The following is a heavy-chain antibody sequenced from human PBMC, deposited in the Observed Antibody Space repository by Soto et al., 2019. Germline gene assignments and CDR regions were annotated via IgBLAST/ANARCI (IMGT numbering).Heavy chain of an antibody. D-gene: IGHD5-12*01. V-gene: IGHV1-18*01. CDR1: GYTFFTYD. Sequence: ASVEVSCKASGYTFFTYDISWVRQARGQGLEWMGWISTYSGDTKYAQKFQGRVTMTTDTSTTTAYLELRSLRSDDTAVYYCARHHGPTTSENWFDPWGQGALVTVSS. J-gene: IGHJ5*02. CDR2: ISTYSGDT. CDR3: ARHHGPTTSENWFDP.